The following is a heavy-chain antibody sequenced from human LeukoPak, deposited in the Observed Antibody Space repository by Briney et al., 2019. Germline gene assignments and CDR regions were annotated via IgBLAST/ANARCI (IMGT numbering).Heavy chain of an antibody. CDR1: GFTFSSNV. V-gene: IGHV3-23*01. D-gene: IGHD3-10*01. CDR2: SGTYGRT. J-gene: IGHJ4*02. CDR3: AKDTAVRGVITDYYFDY. Sequence: GGSLRLSCVASGFTFSSNVLNWVRQAPGKGLEWVSVSGTYGRTQYADSVKGRFTISRDSSKNTLYLQINSLRVEDTAVYYCAKDTAVRGVITDYYFDYWGQGTLVTVSS.